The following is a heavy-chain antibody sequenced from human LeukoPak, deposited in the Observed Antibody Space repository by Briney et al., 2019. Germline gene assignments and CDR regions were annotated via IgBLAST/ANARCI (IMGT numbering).Heavy chain of an antibody. V-gene: IGHV1-2*04. J-gene: IGHJ4*02. D-gene: IGHD3-22*01. Sequence: ASVKVSCKASGYTFTGYYMHWVRQAPGQGLEWMGWINPNSGGTNYAQKFQGWVTMTRDTSISTAYLELSRLRSDDTAVYYCARGDSSGYYPSPPDYWGQGTLVTVSS. CDR1: GYTFTGYY. CDR3: ARGDSSGYYPSPPDY. CDR2: INPNSGGT.